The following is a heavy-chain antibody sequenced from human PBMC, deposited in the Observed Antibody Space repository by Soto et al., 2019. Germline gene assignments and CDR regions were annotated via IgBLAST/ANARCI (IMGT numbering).Heavy chain of an antibody. D-gene: IGHD2-2*01. Sequence: VQLLESGGGLVQPGGSLRLSCAASGFTFSSYAMSWVRQAPGKGLEWVSAISGSGGSTYYADSVKGRFTISRDNSKNTLYLQMNSLRAEDTAVYYCAKRGLGYCSSTSCYGPCDYWGQGTLVTVSS. CDR2: ISGSGGST. V-gene: IGHV3-23*01. J-gene: IGHJ4*02. CDR1: GFTFSSYA. CDR3: AKRGLGYCSSTSCYGPCDY.